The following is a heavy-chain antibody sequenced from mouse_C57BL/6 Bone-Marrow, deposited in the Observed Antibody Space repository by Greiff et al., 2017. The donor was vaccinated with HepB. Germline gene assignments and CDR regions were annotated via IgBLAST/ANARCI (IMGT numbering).Heavy chain of an antibody. V-gene: IGHV5-12*01. CDR1: GFTFSDYY. J-gene: IGHJ3*01. Sequence: EVMLVESGGGLVQPGGSLKLSCAASGFTFSDYYMYWVRQTPEKRLEWVAYISNGGGSTYYPDTVKGRFTISRDNAKNTRYLQMSRLKSEDTAMYYVARHPGPYGNYGWFAYWGQGTLVTVSA. D-gene: IGHD2-1*01. CDR2: ISNGGGST. CDR3: ARHPGPYGNYGWFAY.